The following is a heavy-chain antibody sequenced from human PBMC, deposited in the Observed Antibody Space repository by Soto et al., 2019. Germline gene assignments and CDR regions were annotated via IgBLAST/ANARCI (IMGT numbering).Heavy chain of an antibody. D-gene: IGHD2-15*01. V-gene: IGHV3-66*01. CDR2: IYSNGVT. J-gene: IGHJ6*02. CDR1: GFTVSTNY. Sequence: EVQLVDSGGGLVQPGGSLRLSCAASGFTVSTNYMSWVRQAPGKGLEWVSVIYSNGVTHYADSVRGRFTISRDNSKNTIYLQMDSLRAEDTAVYFCAREQPPALYFGVDVWGQGTTVTVS. CDR3: AREQPPALYFGVDV.